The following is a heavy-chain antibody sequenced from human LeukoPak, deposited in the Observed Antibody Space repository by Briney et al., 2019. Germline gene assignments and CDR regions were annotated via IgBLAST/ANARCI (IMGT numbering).Heavy chain of an antibody. Sequence: GGSLRLSCAASGFTFSSYWMSWVRQAPGKGLEWVANIKQDGSEKYYVDSVKGRFTISRDNAKNSLYLQMNSLRAVDTAVYYCARDHSSYDFDYWGQGTLVTVSS. J-gene: IGHJ4*02. CDR3: ARDHSSYDFDY. D-gene: IGHD5-18*01. CDR1: GFTFSSYW. CDR2: IKQDGSEK. V-gene: IGHV3-7*03.